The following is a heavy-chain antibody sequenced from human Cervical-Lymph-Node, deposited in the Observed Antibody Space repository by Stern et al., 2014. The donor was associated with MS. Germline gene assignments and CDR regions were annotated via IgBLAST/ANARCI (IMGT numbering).Heavy chain of an antibody. V-gene: IGHV3-11*01. J-gene: IGHJ3*02. CDR1: GFRFSDYY. CDR2: ISSSARTI. D-gene: IGHD6-13*01. CDR3: AREGSSSWGNAFDI. Sequence: VQLVASGGGLVKPGGSLRLSCAASGFRFSDYYMSWIRQAPGKGLEWISYISSSARTIYNADSVKGRFTISRDNAKNSLFLQMNSLRVEDTAVYYCAREGSSSWGNAFDIWGQGTMVTVSS.